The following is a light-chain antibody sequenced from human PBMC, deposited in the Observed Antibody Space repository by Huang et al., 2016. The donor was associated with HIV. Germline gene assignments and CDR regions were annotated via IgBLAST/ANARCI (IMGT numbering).Light chain of an antibody. J-gene: IGKJ1*01. CDR3: HEDYTYPWT. CDR2: TAS. Sequence: AIQMTQSPASLSASVGDRVTITCRASQDIGNDLGWYQQRLGKAPKLLVSTASHLQSGVPSRFIGSGSGTHFTLTISGLQPEDLASYYCHEDYTYPWTCGQGTKVEI. CDR1: QDIGND. V-gene: IGKV1-6*02.